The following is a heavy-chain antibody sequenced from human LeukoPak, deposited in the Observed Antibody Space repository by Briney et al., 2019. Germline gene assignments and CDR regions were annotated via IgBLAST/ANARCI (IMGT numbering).Heavy chain of an antibody. D-gene: IGHD2-2*01. CDR3: AKERDALPTEKYGLDV. J-gene: IGHJ6*02. V-gene: IGHV1-8*01. CDR1: GYNFASFD. CDR2: MNPRSGNT. Sequence: VASVKVSCKASGYNFASFDVNWVRHVTGQGLEWMGWMNPRSGNTGYAQRFQGRLTLTRDTSISTAYMELSSLTAEDTAGYYCAKERDALPTEKYGLDVWGQGTTVTVSS.